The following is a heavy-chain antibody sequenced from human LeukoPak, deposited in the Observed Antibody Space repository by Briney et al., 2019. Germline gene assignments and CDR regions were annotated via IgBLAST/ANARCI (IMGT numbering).Heavy chain of an antibody. CDR1: GFTFSSYE. Sequence: PGGSLRLSCAASGFTFSSYEMKWVRQAPGKRLEWVSYISSSAGSIYLADSVKDRFSVSRDNAKNSLYLQMTSLRAEDTGIYYCARVLLSGYDRPIDFWGQGTLVTVSS. CDR2: ISSSAGSI. D-gene: IGHD5-12*01. V-gene: IGHV3-48*03. CDR3: ARVLLSGYDRPIDF. J-gene: IGHJ4*02.